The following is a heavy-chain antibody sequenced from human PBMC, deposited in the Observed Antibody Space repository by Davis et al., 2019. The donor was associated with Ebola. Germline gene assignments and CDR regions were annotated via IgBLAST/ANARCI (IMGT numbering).Heavy chain of an antibody. Sequence: GGSLRLSCAASGFTFSSYSMNWVRQAPGKGLEWVSYISSSSSTIYYADSVKGRFTISRDNAKNSLYPQMNSLGDEDTAVYYCARAHPGRLGNCTGGVCYTVGEGYYFDYWGQGTLVTVSS. D-gene: IGHD2-8*02. CDR3: ARAHPGRLGNCTGGVCYTVGEGYYFDY. CDR2: ISSSSSTI. J-gene: IGHJ4*02. CDR1: GFTFSSYS. V-gene: IGHV3-48*02.